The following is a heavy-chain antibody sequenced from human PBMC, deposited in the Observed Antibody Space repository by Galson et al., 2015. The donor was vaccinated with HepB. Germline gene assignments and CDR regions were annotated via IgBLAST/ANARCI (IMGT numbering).Heavy chain of an antibody. CDR3: AREGGGAYFDY. Sequence: SVKVSCKASGDTLRNQAISWVRQAPGQGLEWMGGIVPIIGIGNYAEKFQDRLTIVADKSTSTNYMELSSLRSEDTAVYFCAREGGGAYFDYWGQGTLVSVSS. D-gene: IGHD4-23*01. J-gene: IGHJ4*02. V-gene: IGHV1-69*10. CDR2: IVPIIGIG. CDR1: GDTLRNQA.